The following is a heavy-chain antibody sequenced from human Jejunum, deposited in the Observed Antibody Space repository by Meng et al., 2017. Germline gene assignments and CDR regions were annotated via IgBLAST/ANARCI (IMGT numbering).Heavy chain of an antibody. Sequence: QGQMQGSGPGPVRPSETLSLTCTGSGGSVLSGNYYWSWIRQPPGKGLEWIGYIYYSGSTNYNPSLKSRVTISVDTSKNQFSLKLSSVTAADTAVYYCARGGFFEAAAANLIDSWGQGTLVTVSS. CDR3: ARGGFFEAAAANLIDS. J-gene: IGHJ4*02. D-gene: IGHD6-13*01. V-gene: IGHV4-61*01. CDR2: IYYSGST. CDR1: GGSVLSGNYY.